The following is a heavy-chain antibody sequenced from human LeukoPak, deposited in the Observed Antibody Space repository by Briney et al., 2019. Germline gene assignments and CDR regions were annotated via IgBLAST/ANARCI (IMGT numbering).Heavy chain of an antibody. D-gene: IGHD3-22*01. J-gene: IGHJ4*02. CDR2: IYSGGST. Sequence: GGSLRLSCAASGFTISGYWIHWVRQAPGKGLEWVSVIYSGGSTYYADSVKGRFTISRDNSKNTLYLQMNSLRAEDTAVYYCARDSNYYDSTTPGYWGQGTLVTVSS. CDR3: ARDSNYYDSTTPGY. CDR1: GFTISGYW. V-gene: IGHV3-66*02.